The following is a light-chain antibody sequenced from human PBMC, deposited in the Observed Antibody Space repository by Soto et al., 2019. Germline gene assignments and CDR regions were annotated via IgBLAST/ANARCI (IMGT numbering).Light chain of an antibody. J-gene: IGKJ5*01. V-gene: IGKV3-11*01. Sequence: EIVLTQSPATLSLSPGARATLSCRARQSVSSYLAWYQQKPGQAPRILIYAASNRATGIPARFSGSGSGTDFTLTISRLEPEDFAVYYCQQRSNWPPAITVGKGKRLAIK. CDR3: QQRSNWPPAIT. CDR2: AAS. CDR1: QSVSSY.